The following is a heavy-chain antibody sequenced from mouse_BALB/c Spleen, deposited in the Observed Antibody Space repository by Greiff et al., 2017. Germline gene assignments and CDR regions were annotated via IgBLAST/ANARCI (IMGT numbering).Heavy chain of an antibody. CDR3: ARDPFYYAMDY. V-gene: IGHV7-3*02. CDR2: IRNKANGYTT. CDR1: GFTFTDYY. Sequence: EVMLVESGGGLVQPGGSLRLSCATSGFTFTDYYMSWVRQPPGKALEWLGFIRNKANGYTTEYSASVKGRFTISRDNSQSILYLQMNTLRAEDSATYYCARDPFYYAMDYWGQGTSVTVSS. J-gene: IGHJ4*01.